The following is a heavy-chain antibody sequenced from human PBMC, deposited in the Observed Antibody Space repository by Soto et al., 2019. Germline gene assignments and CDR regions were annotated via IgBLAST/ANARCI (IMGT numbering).Heavy chain of an antibody. CDR3: ARQKGCGGDCYPLDY. CDR1: GGSISSGGYY. Sequence: QVQLQESGPGLVKPSQTLSLTCTVSGGSISSGGYYWSWIRQHPGKGLEWIGYIYYSGSTYYNPSLKSRVTISVDTSKNQVSLKPSSVTGADTAVYYCARQKGCGGDCYPLDYWGQGTVVTVSS. D-gene: IGHD2-21*02. V-gene: IGHV4-31*03. CDR2: IYYSGST. J-gene: IGHJ4*02.